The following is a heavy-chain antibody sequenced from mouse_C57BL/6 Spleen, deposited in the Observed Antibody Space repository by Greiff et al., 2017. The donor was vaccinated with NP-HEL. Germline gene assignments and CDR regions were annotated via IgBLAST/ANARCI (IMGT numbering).Heavy chain of an antibody. CDR2: IYPGSGST. CDR3: ARSRTVVAHFDY. Sequence: VQLQQPGAELVKPGASVKMSCKASGYTFTSYWITWVKQRPGQGLEWIGDIYPGSGSTNYNEKFKSKATLTVDTSTSTAYMQLSSQTAEDSAVYYCARSRTVVAHFDYWGQGTTLTVSS. CDR1: GYTFTSYW. V-gene: IGHV1-55*01. J-gene: IGHJ2*01. D-gene: IGHD1-1*01.